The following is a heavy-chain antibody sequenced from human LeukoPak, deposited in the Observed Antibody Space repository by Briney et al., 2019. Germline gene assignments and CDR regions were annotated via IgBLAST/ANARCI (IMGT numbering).Heavy chain of an antibody. CDR3: ARVRRPGYCSGGSCELGDY. Sequence: ASVKVSCKASGYTFTSYGISWVRQAPGQGLEWMGWISAYNGNTNYAQKLQGRVTITRDTSASTAYMELSGLRSEDTAVYYCARVRRPGYCSGGSCELGDYWGQGTLVTVSS. J-gene: IGHJ4*02. CDR1: GYTFTSYG. D-gene: IGHD2-15*01. V-gene: IGHV1-18*01. CDR2: ISAYNGNT.